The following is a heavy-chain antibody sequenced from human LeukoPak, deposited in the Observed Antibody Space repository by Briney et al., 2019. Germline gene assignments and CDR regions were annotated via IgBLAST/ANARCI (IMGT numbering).Heavy chain of an antibody. CDR3: ARESPVAAVGRSWFDP. CDR1: GFTFSSYA. CDR2: ISGGGVTT. Sequence: GGSLRLSCAASGFTFSSYAMSWVRQAPGKGLEWVSTISGGGVTTYYAGSVKGRLTISRDNSKNTVSLQMNSLRDDDTAVYFCARESPVAAVGRSWFDPWGQGTLVTVSS. V-gene: IGHV3-23*01. J-gene: IGHJ5*02. D-gene: IGHD6-13*01.